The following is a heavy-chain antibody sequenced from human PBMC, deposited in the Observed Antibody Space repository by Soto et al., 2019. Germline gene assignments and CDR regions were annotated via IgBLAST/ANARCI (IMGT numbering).Heavy chain of an antibody. Sequence: QVQLQESGPGLVKPSQTLSLTCTVSGGSISSGGYFWSWIRLPPGKGLESIGNIVYSGTTYYNPALKSRVTISVDTSKNQFSLKLSSVTAADPAVYFCARGLLYWGQGTLVTVSS. CDR2: IVYSGTT. CDR3: ARGLLY. CDR1: GGSISSGGYF. J-gene: IGHJ4*02. D-gene: IGHD5-18*01. V-gene: IGHV4-31*03.